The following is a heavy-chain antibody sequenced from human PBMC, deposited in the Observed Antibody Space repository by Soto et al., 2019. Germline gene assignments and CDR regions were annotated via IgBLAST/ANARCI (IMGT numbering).Heavy chain of an antibody. V-gene: IGHV3-33*01. CDR3: ARVSVGSVAASPYYFDY. J-gene: IGHJ4*02. CDR1: GFTFSSFG. Sequence: QVQLVESGGGVVQPGRSLRLSCAASGFTFSSFGMHWVRQAPGKGLEWVAVIWYDGSNKYYADSVKGRFTISRDNSKNTLYLQMNSLRAEDTAVYYWARVSVGSVAASPYYFDYWGQGTLVTVSS. D-gene: IGHD2-15*01. CDR2: IWYDGSNK.